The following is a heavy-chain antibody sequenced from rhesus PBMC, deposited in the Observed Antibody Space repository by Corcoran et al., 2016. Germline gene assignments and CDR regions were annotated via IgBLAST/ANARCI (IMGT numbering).Heavy chain of an antibody. CDR1: GGSISNNY. D-gene: IGHD1-44*01. CDR2: IHGGAGTT. V-gene: IGHV4-147*01. CDR3: ANPYSGNDY. J-gene: IGHJ4*01. Sequence: QVQLQESGPGLVKPSETLSLTCAVSGGSISNNYWTWIRQSPGKGLEGIAYIHGGAGTTSYNPSLRSRVTILRDTSKNQFSLKLTSLTAADTAVYYCANPYSGNDYWGQGVLVTVSS.